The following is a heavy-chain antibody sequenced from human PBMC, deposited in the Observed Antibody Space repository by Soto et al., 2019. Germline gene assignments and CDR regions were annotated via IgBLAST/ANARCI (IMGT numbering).Heavy chain of an antibody. CDR1: GYTFTSYG. Sequence: QVQLVQSGAEVKKPGASVKVSCKASGYTFTSYGISWVRQAPGQGLEWMGWISAYNGNTNYAQKLQGRVTMTTDTSKSTDYMELRSLRSDDTAVYYCARRNTDFWSGYYYYMDVWGKGTTVTVSS. D-gene: IGHD3-3*01. CDR2: ISAYNGNT. CDR3: ARRNTDFWSGYYYYMDV. V-gene: IGHV1-18*01. J-gene: IGHJ6*03.